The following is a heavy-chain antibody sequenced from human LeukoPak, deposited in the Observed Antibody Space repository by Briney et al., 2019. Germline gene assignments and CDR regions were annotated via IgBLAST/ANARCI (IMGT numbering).Heavy chain of an antibody. Sequence: GESLKISCKGSGYSFTSYWIGWVRPMPGKGLEWMGIIYPGDSDTRYSPSFQGQVTISADKSISTAYLQWSSLKASDTAMYYCARHDPSYDYVWGSYRFPDYWGQGTLVTVSS. CDR1: GYSFTSYW. CDR2: IYPGDSDT. D-gene: IGHD3-16*02. CDR3: ARHDPSYDYVWGSYRFPDY. J-gene: IGHJ4*02. V-gene: IGHV5-51*01.